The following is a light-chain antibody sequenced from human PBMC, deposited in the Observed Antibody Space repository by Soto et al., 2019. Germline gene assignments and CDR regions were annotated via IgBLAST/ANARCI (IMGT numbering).Light chain of an antibody. CDR2: GTS. J-gene: IGKJ4*01. CDR3: QQFYSPVLS. CDR1: QNIAEF. V-gene: IGKV1-39*01. Sequence: DVRMTQSPSSLSASIGDRVTLTCRASQNIAEFLNWYQVKSDKGPKLLIYGTSTLQSGVPSRFSGGGSGTEFTLTISNLHPEDFAVYYCQQFYSPVLSFGGGTRVELK.